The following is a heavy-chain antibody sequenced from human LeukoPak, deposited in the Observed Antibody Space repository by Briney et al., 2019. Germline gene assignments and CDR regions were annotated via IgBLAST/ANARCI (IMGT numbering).Heavy chain of an antibody. CDR1: GFTFSSYA. D-gene: IGHD3-3*01. CDR2: ISGSGGST. V-gene: IGHV3-23*01. Sequence: PGGSLRLSCAASGFTFSSYAMSWVRQAPGKGLEWVSAISGSGGSTYYADSVKGRFTISRDNSKNTLYLQMNSLRAEDTAVYYCAKAPLPDFWSGYSFYFDYWGQGTLVTVSS. CDR3: AKAPLPDFWSGYSFYFDY. J-gene: IGHJ4*02.